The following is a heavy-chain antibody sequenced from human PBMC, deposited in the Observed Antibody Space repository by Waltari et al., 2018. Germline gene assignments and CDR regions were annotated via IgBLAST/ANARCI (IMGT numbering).Heavy chain of an antibody. CDR1: GGSFSGYY. D-gene: IGHD2-15*01. Sequence: QVQLQQWGAGLLKPSETLSLTCAVYGGSFSGYYWSWIRQPPGKGLEWIGEINHRGSTNYNPSLKSRVTISVDTSKNQFSLKLSSVTAADTAVYYCARRRDIVVVVAATHFDYWGQGTLVTVSS. J-gene: IGHJ4*02. CDR2: INHRGST. CDR3: ARRRDIVVVVAATHFDY. V-gene: IGHV4-34*01.